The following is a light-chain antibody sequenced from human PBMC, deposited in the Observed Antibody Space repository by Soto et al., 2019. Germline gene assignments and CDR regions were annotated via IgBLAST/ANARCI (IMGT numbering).Light chain of an antibody. CDR1: ESVDRY. Sequence: VLTQSPDILSLSPGQTATLSCRASESVDRYVAWYQQKVGQAPRLLIYDAFTRATGVAARFSGSGSATDFTLTISSLEPDDFAVYYCQQRARWTSTFGPGTKVEIK. CDR2: DAF. CDR3: QQRARWTST. J-gene: IGKJ2*02. V-gene: IGKV3-11*01.